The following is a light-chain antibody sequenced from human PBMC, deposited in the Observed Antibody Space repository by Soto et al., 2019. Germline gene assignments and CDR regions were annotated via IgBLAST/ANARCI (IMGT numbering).Light chain of an antibody. V-gene: IGKV1-5*01. Sequence: DIQMTQSPSTLSASVGDRVTITCRASQSISVYLAWYHQRPREAPKLLIYGGSSLESGVPSRFSGSGSGTEFTLTIGSLQPTDFATYYCHQYATSSPTFGQGTKLEI. CDR1: QSISVY. J-gene: IGKJ2*01. CDR3: HQYATSSPT. CDR2: GGS.